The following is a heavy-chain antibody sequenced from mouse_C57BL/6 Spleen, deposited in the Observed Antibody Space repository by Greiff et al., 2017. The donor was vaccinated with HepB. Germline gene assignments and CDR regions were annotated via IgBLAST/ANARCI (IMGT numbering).Heavy chain of an antibody. D-gene: IGHD2-4*01. V-gene: IGHV1-72*01. CDR1: GYTFTSYW. Sequence: QVQLQQPGAELVKPGASVKLSCKASGYTFTSYWMHWVKQRPGRGLEWIGRIDPNSGGTKYNEKFKSKATLTVDKPSSTAYMQLSSLTSEDTAVYYCARWEIYYDYDGILYYYAMDYWGQGTSVTVSS. CDR2: IDPNSGGT. CDR3: ARWEIYYDYDGILYYYAMDY. J-gene: IGHJ4*01.